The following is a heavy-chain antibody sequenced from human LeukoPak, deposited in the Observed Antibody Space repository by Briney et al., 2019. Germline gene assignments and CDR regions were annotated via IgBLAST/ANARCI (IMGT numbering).Heavy chain of an antibody. D-gene: IGHD3-10*01. CDR1: GFTFSKYW. Sequence: GGSLRLSCAASGFTFSKYWMTWVRQAPGKGLEWVANINQDGSDKYYVDSVEGRFTISRDNAKNSLYLQMNSLRAEDTALYYCASHPGDYWFGYLQLWGQGTLVTVSS. CDR3: ASHPGDYWFGYLQL. CDR2: INQDGSDK. J-gene: IGHJ4*02. V-gene: IGHV3-7*01.